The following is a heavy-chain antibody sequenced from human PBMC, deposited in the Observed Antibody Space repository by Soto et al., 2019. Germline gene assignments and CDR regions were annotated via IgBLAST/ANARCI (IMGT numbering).Heavy chain of an antibody. CDR1: GGTFSSYA. CDR2: IIPIFGTA. CDR3: ARDPAAVVAATFVGYYYYGMDV. J-gene: IGHJ6*02. V-gene: IGHV1-69*01. Sequence: SVKVSCKXSGGTFSSYAIRWVRQAPGQGLEWMGGIIPIFGTANYAQKFQGRVTITADESTSTAYMELSSLRSEDTAVYYCARDPAAVVAATFVGYYYYGMDVWGQGTTVTVS. D-gene: IGHD2-15*01.